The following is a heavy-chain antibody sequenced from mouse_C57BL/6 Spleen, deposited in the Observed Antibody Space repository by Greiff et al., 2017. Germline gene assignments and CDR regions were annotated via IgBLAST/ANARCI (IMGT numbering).Heavy chain of an antibody. CDR2: ISDGGSYT. V-gene: IGHV5-4*01. CDR1: GFTFSSYA. CDR3: ARAYSYFDY. Sequence: EVQLQQSGGGLVKPGGSLKLSCAASGFTFSSYAMSWVRQTPEKRLEWVATISDGGSYTYYPDNVKGRFTISRDNAKNNLYLQMSHLKSEDTAMYYCARAYSYFDYWGQGTTLTVSS. J-gene: IGHJ2*01. D-gene: IGHD2-10*01.